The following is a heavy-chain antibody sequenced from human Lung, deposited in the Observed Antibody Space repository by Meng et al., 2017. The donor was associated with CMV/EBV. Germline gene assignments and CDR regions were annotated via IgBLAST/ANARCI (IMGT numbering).Heavy chain of an antibody. J-gene: IGHJ4*02. V-gene: IGHV3-15*01. D-gene: IGHD3-16*01. CDR3: TTDSGYGYVWGSYQLLGY. CDR2: VKSKTDGGTT. Sequence: GESXKISCAASGFTFSNAWMSWVRQAPGKGLEWVGRVKSKTDGGTTDYAAPVKGRFTISRDDSKSTLYLQMNSLKTEDTAVYYCTTDSGYGYVWGSYQLLGYWXQGTLVTVSS. CDR1: GFTFSNAW.